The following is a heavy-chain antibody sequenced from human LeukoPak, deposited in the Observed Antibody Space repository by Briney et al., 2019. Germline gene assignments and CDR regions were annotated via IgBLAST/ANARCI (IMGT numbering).Heavy chain of an antibody. J-gene: IGHJ4*02. CDR2: ISSSGGTI. Sequence: GGSLRLSCAASGFTFNDYYMSWIRQAPGKGLEWISYISSSGGTIYYADSVKGRFTISRDNAKKSLYLQMNSLRAEDTAVYFCARESYGGNFDYWGRGTLVTVSS. CDR1: GFTFNDYY. CDR3: ARESYGGNFDY. V-gene: IGHV3-11*01. D-gene: IGHD3-16*01.